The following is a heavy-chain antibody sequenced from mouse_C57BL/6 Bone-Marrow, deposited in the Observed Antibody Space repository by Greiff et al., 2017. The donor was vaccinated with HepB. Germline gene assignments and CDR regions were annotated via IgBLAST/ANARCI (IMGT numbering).Heavy chain of an antibody. CDR1: GYSITSGYY. CDR3: ARGSSITTVVDSPYAMDY. Sequence: EVKLQESGPGLVKPSQSLSLTCSVTGYSITSGYYWNWIRQFPGNKLEWMGYISYDGSNNYNPSLKNRISITRDTSKNQFFLKLNSVTTEDTATYYCARGSSITTVVDSPYAMDYWGQGTSVTVSS. V-gene: IGHV3-6*01. CDR2: ISYDGSN. D-gene: IGHD1-1*01. J-gene: IGHJ4*01.